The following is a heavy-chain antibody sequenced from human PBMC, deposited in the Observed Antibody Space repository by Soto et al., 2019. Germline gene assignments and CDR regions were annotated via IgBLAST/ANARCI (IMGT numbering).Heavy chain of an antibody. CDR3: ARVYGDYDDAFDI. V-gene: IGHV4-31*03. CDR2: IYYSGST. D-gene: IGHD4-17*01. J-gene: IGHJ3*02. CDR1: GGSISSCCYY. Sequence: SETLSLTCTVSGGSISSCCYYWSWIRQHPGKGLEWIGYIYYSGSTYYNPSLKSRVTISVDTSKNQFSLKLSSVTAADTAVYYCARVYGDYDDAFDIWGQGTMVTVSS.